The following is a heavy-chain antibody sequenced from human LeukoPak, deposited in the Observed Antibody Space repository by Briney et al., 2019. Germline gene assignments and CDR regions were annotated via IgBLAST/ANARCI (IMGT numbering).Heavy chain of an antibody. CDR2: IIPILGIA. D-gene: IGHD3-9*01. Sequence: ASVTVSCKASGGTFSSYAISWVRQAPGQGLEWMGRIIPILGIANYAQKFQGRVTITADKSTSTAYMELSSLRSEDTAVYYCARDNYDILTGYDYWGQGTLVTVSS. CDR1: GGTFSSYA. CDR3: ARDNYDILTGYDY. V-gene: IGHV1-69*04. J-gene: IGHJ4*02.